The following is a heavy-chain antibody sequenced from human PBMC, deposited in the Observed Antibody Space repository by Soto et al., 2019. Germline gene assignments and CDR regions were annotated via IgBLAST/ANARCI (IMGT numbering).Heavy chain of an antibody. V-gene: IGHV1-69*13. CDR2: IIPIFGTA. D-gene: IGHD2-2*01. CDR3: AGARTPHGRYCSSTSCYYGMDV. CDR1: GGTFSSYA. J-gene: IGHJ6*02. Sequence: ASVKVSCKASGGTFSSYAISWVRQAPGQGLEWMGGIIPIFGTANYAQKFQGRVTITADESTSTAYMELSSLRSEDTAVYYCAGARTPHGRYCSSTSCYYGMDVWGQGTTVTVSS.